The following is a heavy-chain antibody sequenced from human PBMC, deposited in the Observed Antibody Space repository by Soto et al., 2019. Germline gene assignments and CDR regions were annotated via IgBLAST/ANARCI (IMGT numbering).Heavy chain of an antibody. CDR2: ISAYNGNT. D-gene: IGHD3-22*01. V-gene: IGHV1-18*01. CDR3: ARDAVDSRGYSHYYYYGMDV. J-gene: IGHJ6*02. CDR1: GYTFTRYG. Sequence: QVQLVQSGAEVKKPGASVKVSCKASGYTFTRYGISWVRQAPGQELEWMGWISAYNGNTKYAQKLQGRVTMTTDTSTSTAYMELRRLRSDDTAVYYCARDAVDSRGYSHYYYYGMDVWGQGTTVTVSS.